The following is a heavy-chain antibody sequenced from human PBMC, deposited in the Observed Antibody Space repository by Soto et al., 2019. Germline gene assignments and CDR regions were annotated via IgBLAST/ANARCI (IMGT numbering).Heavy chain of an antibody. CDR2: MNPNSGNT. J-gene: IGHJ3*02. Sequence: GASVKVSCKASGYTFTSYDINWVRQATGQGLEWMGWMNPNSGNTGYAQKFQGRVTMTRNTSISTAYMELSSLRSEDTAVYYCARGPGYCSGGSCYSDAFDIWGQGTMVTVS. D-gene: IGHD2-15*01. CDR1: GYTFTSYD. V-gene: IGHV1-8*01. CDR3: ARGPGYCSGGSCYSDAFDI.